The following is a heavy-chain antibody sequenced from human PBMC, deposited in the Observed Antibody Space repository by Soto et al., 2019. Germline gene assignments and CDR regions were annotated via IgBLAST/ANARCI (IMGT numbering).Heavy chain of an antibody. Sequence: ASVKVSCKAVGYTFTNYYIHWVRQAPGQGLEWMGLIKPTDSTTTYAQKFQGRVTMTRDTSTGTVYMELASLRSEDTAVYYCARDDSGFSGSHYIDYFNYWGQGTLVTVSS. CDR2: IKPTDSTT. CDR1: GYTFTNYY. J-gene: IGHJ4*02. CDR3: ARDDSGFSGSHYIDYFNY. D-gene: IGHD1-26*01. V-gene: IGHV1-46*01.